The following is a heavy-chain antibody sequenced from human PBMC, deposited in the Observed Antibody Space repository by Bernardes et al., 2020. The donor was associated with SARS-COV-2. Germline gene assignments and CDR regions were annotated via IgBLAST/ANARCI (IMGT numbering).Heavy chain of an antibody. V-gene: IGHV1-2*02. CDR1: GYTFTDYY. J-gene: IGHJ4*02. D-gene: IGHD3-3*01. CDR3: ARVGSGTYPPDFDY. Sequence: ASVKVSCKASGYTFTDYYMSWVRQPPGQGLEWMGWINPNRGGTNYAQKFQGRVTMTCDTSISTAYMDLSRLRSDDTAVYDCARVGSGTYPPDFDYWGQGTLVTVSS. CDR2: INPNRGGT.